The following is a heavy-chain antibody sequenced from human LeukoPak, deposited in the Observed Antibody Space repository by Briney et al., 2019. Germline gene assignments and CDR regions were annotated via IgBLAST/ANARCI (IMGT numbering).Heavy chain of an antibody. J-gene: IGHJ4*02. D-gene: IGHD1-1*01. V-gene: IGHV3-48*03. CDR1: GFTFSSYD. CDR2: IVGNGITI. CDR3: VSKLTGTTFFDY. Sequence: GRSLRLSCAPSGFTFSSYDLNWVRQAPGKGLEWVSYIVGNGITIYYADSVKGRFTISRDNAKNSLYLQMNCLSGEDTAVYYCVSKLTGTTFFDYWGQGTLVTVSS.